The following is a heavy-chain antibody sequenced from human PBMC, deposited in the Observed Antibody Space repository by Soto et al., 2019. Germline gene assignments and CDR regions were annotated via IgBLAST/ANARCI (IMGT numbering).Heavy chain of an antibody. CDR1: GFTFSSYD. V-gene: IGHV3-33*01. CDR2: IWYDGSNK. Sequence: QVQLEESGGGVVQPGRSLRLSCAASGFTFSSYDMHWVRQAPGKGLEWVAVIWYDGSNKYYADSVKGRFTISRDNSKNTLYLQMNSLRAEDTAVYYCARETDSSSWYLSMHYWGQGTLVTVSS. CDR3: ARETDSSSWYLSMHY. D-gene: IGHD6-13*01. J-gene: IGHJ4*02.